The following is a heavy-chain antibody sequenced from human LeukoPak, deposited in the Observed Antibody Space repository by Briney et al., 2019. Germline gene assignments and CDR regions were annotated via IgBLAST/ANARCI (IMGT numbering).Heavy chain of an antibody. D-gene: IGHD4-17*01. CDR2: ISYNELHT. CDR1: GFTFSSYA. V-gene: IGHV3-30-3*02. CDR3: AKSHESGDYRCAHYYYYMDV. J-gene: IGHJ6*03. Sequence: GGSLRLSCAASGFTFSSYAIHWVRQAPGKGLEWVAIISYNELHTYYGDSVRGRFTISRDNSKNTLYLQMNSLRGDDTAVYYCAKSHESGDYRCAHYYYYMDVWGRGTTVTVSS.